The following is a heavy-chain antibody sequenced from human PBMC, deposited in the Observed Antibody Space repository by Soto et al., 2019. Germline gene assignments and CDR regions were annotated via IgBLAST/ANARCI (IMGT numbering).Heavy chain of an antibody. V-gene: IGHV1-69*06. Sequence: QVQLVQSGAEVKKPGSSVKVSCKASGGTFSSYAISWVRQAPGQGLEWMGGIIPIFGTANYAQKFQGRVTIPAEKPTSTAYRERSSLRFEDTAVYYCARGRGIAAAGILDYWAQETLVTVSS. CDR3: ARGRGIAAAGILDY. CDR2: IIPIFGTA. CDR1: GGTFSSYA. J-gene: IGHJ4*02. D-gene: IGHD6-13*01.